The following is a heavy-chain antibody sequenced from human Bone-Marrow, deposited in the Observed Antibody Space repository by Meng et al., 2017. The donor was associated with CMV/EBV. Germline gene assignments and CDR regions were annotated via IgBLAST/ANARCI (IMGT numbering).Heavy chain of an antibody. Sequence: ASVKVSCKASGYTFTDHYFHWVRQAPGQGLEWMGWINPNSGGTNYAQKFQGRVTMTRDTSISTAYMELSRLRSDDTAVYYCAGMRMPGPYYYYGMDVWGQGTTVTVSS. D-gene: IGHD1-14*01. CDR3: AGMRMPGPYYYYGMDV. CDR1: GYTFTDHY. V-gene: IGHV1-2*02. CDR2: INPNSGGT. J-gene: IGHJ6*02.